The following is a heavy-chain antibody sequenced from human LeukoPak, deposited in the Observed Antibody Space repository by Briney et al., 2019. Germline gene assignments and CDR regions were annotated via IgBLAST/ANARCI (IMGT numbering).Heavy chain of an antibody. CDR1: EYTFTDYY. Sequence: ASVKVSCKASEYTFTDYYMNWVRQAPGQGLEWMGWINPNSGGTNYAQKFQGRVTMTRDTSISTVYMELSRLRSDDTAVYYCARGGVGCSSSTSCYDNWFDPWGQGTLVTVSS. CDR2: INPNSGGT. V-gene: IGHV1-2*02. J-gene: IGHJ5*02. D-gene: IGHD2-2*01. CDR3: ARGGVGCSSSTSCYDNWFDP.